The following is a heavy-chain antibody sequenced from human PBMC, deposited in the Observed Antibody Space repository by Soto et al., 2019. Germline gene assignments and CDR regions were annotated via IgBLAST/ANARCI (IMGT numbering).Heavy chain of an antibody. V-gene: IGHV4-59*01. D-gene: IGHD3-10*01. CDR1: GGSISSYY. Sequence: QVQLQESGPGLVKPSETLSLTCTVSGGSISSYYWSWIRQPPGKGLEWIGYIYYSGSTNYNPSLKSRVTISVDTSKNQFSLKLSSVTAADTAVYYCARARPRGVNYYYYYYGMDVWGQGTTVTVSS. J-gene: IGHJ6*02. CDR2: IYYSGST. CDR3: ARARPRGVNYYYYYYGMDV.